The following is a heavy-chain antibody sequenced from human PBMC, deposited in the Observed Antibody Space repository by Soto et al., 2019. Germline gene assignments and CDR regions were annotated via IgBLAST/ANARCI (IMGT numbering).Heavy chain of an antibody. CDR3: AREKINLIAARTLDY. V-gene: IGHV4-34*01. CDR1: GGSFSGYY. Sequence: PSETLSLTCAVYGGSFSGYYWSWIRQPPGKGLEWIGEINHSGSTNYNPSLKSRVTISVDTSKNQFSLKLSSVTAADTAVYYCAREKINLIAARTLDYWGQGTLVTVSS. CDR2: INHSGST. J-gene: IGHJ4*02. D-gene: IGHD6-6*01.